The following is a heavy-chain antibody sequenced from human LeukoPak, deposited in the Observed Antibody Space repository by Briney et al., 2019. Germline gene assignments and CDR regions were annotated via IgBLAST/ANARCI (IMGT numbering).Heavy chain of an antibody. D-gene: IGHD3-10*01. CDR2: ISSSGSTI. Sequence: GGSLRLSCAASGFTFSSYEMNWVRQAPGKGLEWVSYISSSGSTIYYADSVKGRFTISRDNAKNSLYLQMNSLRAEDTAVYYCARAKGLLWFGEGYYGMDVWGKGTTVTVSP. CDR3: ARAKGLLWFGEGYYGMDV. CDR1: GFTFSSYE. V-gene: IGHV3-48*03. J-gene: IGHJ6*04.